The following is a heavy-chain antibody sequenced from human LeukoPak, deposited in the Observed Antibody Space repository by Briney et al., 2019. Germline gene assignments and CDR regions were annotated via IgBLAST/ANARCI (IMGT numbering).Heavy chain of an antibody. J-gene: IGHJ4*02. V-gene: IGHV3-23*01. CDR1: GFTFSSYA. Sequence: GGSLRLSCAASGFTFSSYAMSWVRQAPGKGLEWVSAISGSGGSTYYADSVKGRLTISRDNSKNTLYLQMNSLRAEDTAVYYCAKDRLSYYDFWSGYPYYFDYWGQGTLVTVSS. CDR3: AKDRLSYYDFWSGYPYYFDY. D-gene: IGHD3-3*01. CDR2: ISGSGGST.